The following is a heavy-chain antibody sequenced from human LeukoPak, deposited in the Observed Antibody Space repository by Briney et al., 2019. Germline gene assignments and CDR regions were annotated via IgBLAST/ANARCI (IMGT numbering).Heavy chain of an antibody. Sequence: GESLKISCKGSGYTFTTYWIGRVRQMPGKGLEWMGIIYPGDSDTRYSPSFQGQVTISADKSISTAYLQWSSLKASDTAIYYCARHLFPDYGDYADYWGQGTLVTVSS. CDR1: GYTFTTYW. D-gene: IGHD4-17*01. V-gene: IGHV5-51*01. CDR3: ARHLFPDYGDYADY. CDR2: IYPGDSDT. J-gene: IGHJ4*02.